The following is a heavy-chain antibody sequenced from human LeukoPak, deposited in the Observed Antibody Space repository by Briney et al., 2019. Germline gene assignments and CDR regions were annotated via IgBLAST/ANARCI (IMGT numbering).Heavy chain of an antibody. D-gene: IGHD5-24*01. J-gene: IGHJ4*02. V-gene: IGHV4-59*08. CDR2: IYYSGST. CDR1: GGSISSYY. CDR3: ARLGGYNFDY. Sequence: SETLSLTCTVSGGSISSYYWSWIRQPPGKGLEWIGYIYYSGSTNYNPSLKSRVTISVDTSKNQFSLKLSSVTAPDTAVYYCARLGGYNFDYWGQGTLVTVSS.